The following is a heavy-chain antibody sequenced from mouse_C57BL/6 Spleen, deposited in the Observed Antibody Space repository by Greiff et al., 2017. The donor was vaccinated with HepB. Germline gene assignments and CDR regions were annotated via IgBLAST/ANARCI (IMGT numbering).Heavy chain of an antibody. CDR2: IYPGDGDT. Sequence: VQLQESGPELVKPGASVKISCKASGYAFSSSWMNWVKQRPGKGLEWIGRIYPGDGDTNYNGKFKGKATLTADKSSSTAYMQLSSLTSEDSAVYFCAKDSSGYYAMDYWGQGTSVTVSS. V-gene: IGHV1-82*01. D-gene: IGHD3-2*02. J-gene: IGHJ4*01. CDR1: GYAFSSSW. CDR3: AKDSSGYYAMDY.